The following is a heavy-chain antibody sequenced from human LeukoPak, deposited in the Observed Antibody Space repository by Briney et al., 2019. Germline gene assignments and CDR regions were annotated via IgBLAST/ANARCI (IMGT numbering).Heavy chain of an antibody. CDR2: FDPEDGET. CDR3: ATRRRTRFGDAFDI. Sequence: ASVKVSCKVSGYTLTELSMHWVRQAPGKGLEWMRGFDPEDGETIYAQKFQGRVTMTEDTSTDTAYMELSSLRSENTAVYYCATRRRTRFGDAFDIWGQGTMVTVSS. D-gene: IGHD3-10*02. V-gene: IGHV1-24*01. CDR1: GYTLTELS. J-gene: IGHJ3*02.